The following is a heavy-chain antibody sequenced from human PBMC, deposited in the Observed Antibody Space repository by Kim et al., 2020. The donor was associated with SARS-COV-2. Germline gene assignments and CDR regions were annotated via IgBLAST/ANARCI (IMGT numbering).Heavy chain of an antibody. CDR1: GYTFDTYA. J-gene: IGHJ5*02. D-gene: IGHD3-10*01. Sequence: ASVKVSCKASGYTFDTYALYWVRQAPGQRFEWMGWINGGNGNTRYSQNFQGRVTITRDTSATTAFMELSSLTSAETAMYYCAREGSGSYNWLDPWGQGTL. V-gene: IGHV1-3*01. CDR3: AREGSGSYNWLDP. CDR2: INGGNGNT.